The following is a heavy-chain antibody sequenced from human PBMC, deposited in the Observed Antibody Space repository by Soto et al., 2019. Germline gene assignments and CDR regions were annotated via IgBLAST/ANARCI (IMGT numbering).Heavy chain of an antibody. D-gene: IGHD6-19*01. CDR3: ARDPPIAVAGTYFDY. CDR2: IYYSGST. J-gene: IGHJ4*02. CDR1: GGPISSYY. Sequence: PSETLSLTCTVSGGPISSYYWSWIRQPPGKGLEWIGYIYYSGSTNYNPSLKSRVTISVDTSKNQFSLKLSSVTAADTAVYYCARDPPIAVAGTYFDYWGQG. V-gene: IGHV4-59*01.